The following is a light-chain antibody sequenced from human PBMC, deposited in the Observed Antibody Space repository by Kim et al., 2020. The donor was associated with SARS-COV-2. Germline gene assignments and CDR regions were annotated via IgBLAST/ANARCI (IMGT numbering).Light chain of an antibody. CDR1: QSVSSY. V-gene: IGKV3-20*01. J-gene: IGKJ2*01. CDR2: GAS. Sequence: SLEPGERAPLSCRASQSVSSYVAWYEQRPGQAPRLLIHGASSRATGIPDRFSGSGSGTDFTLTISRLEPEEFAVYYCQQYGFSPNTFGQGTKLEI. CDR3: QQYGFSPNT.